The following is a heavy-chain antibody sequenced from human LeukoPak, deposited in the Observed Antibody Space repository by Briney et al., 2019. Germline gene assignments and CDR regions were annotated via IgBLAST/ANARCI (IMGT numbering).Heavy chain of an antibody. J-gene: IGHJ4*02. D-gene: IGHD1-26*01. CDR2: ISYDGNNK. V-gene: IGHV3-30*18. Sequence: GGSLGLSCAASGFSFSNYGIHWVRQAPGKGLEWVAVISYDGNNKYYADSVKGRFTISRDNSKNTLYLQMNSLRAEDTAVYYCAKVVRGLDYWGQGTLVTVSS. CDR1: GFSFSNYG. CDR3: AKVVRGLDY.